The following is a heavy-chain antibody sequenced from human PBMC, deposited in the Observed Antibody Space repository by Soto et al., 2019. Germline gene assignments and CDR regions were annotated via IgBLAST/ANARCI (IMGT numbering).Heavy chain of an antibody. CDR3: AKDEDYGDYVGYFDL. CDR1: GFTFDDYT. Sequence: EVQLVESGGVVVQPGGSLRLSCAASGFTFDDYTMHWVRQAPGKGLEWVSLISWDGGSTYYADSVKGRFTISRDNSKNSLYLQMNSLRTEDTALYYCAKDEDYGDYVGYFDLWGRGTLVTVSS. V-gene: IGHV3-43*01. D-gene: IGHD4-17*01. J-gene: IGHJ2*01. CDR2: ISWDGGST.